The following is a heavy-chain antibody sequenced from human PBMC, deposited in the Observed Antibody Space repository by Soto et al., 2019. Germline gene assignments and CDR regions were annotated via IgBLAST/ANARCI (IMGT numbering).Heavy chain of an antibody. CDR3: ARHKGGYYSGVDV. V-gene: IGHV4-39*01. CDR2: IYYSGTT. D-gene: IGHD3-16*01. Sequence: SETLSLTCTVSGGSISSISYYWAWIRQPPGKGLEWIGNIYYSGTTYYNPSLKSRVTISVDTSKNQFSLKLSSVTAADTAVYYCARHKGGYYSGVDVWGQGTTVTVS. J-gene: IGHJ6*02. CDR1: GGSISSISYY.